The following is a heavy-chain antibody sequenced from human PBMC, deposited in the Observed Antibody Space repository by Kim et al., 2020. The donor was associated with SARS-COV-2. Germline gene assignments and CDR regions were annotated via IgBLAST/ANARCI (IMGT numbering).Heavy chain of an antibody. D-gene: IGHD6-19*01. Sequence: GGSLRLSCAASGFTFSSYSMNWVRQAPGKGLEWVASINRGSSDIYYADSVKGRFTISRDNAKNSLYLQMNSLRAEDTAVYYCARDLSLYSSGWYRGLVSYHGMDVRRQATPVTVSS. CDR1: GFTFSSYS. J-gene: IGHJ6*02. CDR2: INRGSSDI. V-gene: IGHV3-21*01. CDR3: ARDLSLYSSGWYRGLVSYHGMDV.